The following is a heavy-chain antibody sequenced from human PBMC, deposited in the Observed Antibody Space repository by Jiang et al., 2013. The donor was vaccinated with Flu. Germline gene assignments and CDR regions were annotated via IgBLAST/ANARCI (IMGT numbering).Heavy chain of an antibody. V-gene: IGHV4-39*01. CDR2: STMWEH. J-gene: IGHJ4*02. CDR1: GGSISSSTYV. Sequence: GLVKPSETLSLTCTVSGGSISSSTYVLGLDPPGPGKGWSGLGVSTMWEHLLQPSLKSRVTMSVDTSNNHFSLKLRSVTAADTSVYYCARQGNFYDSGSQFDYWGQGILVTVSS. CDR3: ARQGNFYDSGSQFDY. D-gene: IGHD3-10*01.